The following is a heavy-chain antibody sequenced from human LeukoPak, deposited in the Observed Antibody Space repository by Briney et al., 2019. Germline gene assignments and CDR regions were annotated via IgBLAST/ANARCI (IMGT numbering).Heavy chain of an antibody. V-gene: IGHV4-31*03. J-gene: IGHJ5*02. CDR1: GGSISSGGYC. D-gene: IGHD3-22*01. Sequence: PSETLSLTCTVSGGSISSGGYCWSWIRQHPGKGLEWIGYIYYSGSTYYNPSLKSRVTISVDTSKNQFSLKLSSVTAADTAVYYCARVNYYYDSSGYSNWFDPWGQGTLVTVSS. CDR3: ARVNYYYDSSGYSNWFDP. CDR2: IYYSGST.